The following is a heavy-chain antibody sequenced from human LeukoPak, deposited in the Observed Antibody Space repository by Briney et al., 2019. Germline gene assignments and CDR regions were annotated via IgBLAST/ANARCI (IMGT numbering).Heavy chain of an antibody. V-gene: IGHV4-34*01. Sequence: PSETLSLTCAVYGGSFSGYYWSWIRQPPGKGLEWIGEINHSGSTNYNPSLKSRVTISVDTSKNQFSLKLSSVTAADTAVYYCARLSGYSYGSPRGAFDIWGQGTMVTVSS. CDR2: INHSGST. J-gene: IGHJ3*02. CDR3: ARLSGYSYGSPRGAFDI. CDR1: GGSFSGYY. D-gene: IGHD5-18*01.